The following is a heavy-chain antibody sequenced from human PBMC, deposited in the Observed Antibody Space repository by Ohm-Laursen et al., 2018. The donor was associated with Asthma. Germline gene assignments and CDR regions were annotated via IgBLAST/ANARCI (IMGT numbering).Heavy chain of an antibody. J-gene: IGHJ4*02. CDR1: GGSISSSGFY. CDR3: ARTFSTSWIDF. D-gene: IGHD6-13*01. Sequence: SDTLSLTWTVSGGSISSSGFYWGWIRQTPGKGLEWIGTIYNSGSTYYNPSLKSRVTISVDTSKNQFSLKLSSVTAADTAVYYCARTFSTSWIDFWDQGTLVTVSS. V-gene: IGHV4-39*01. CDR2: IYNSGST.